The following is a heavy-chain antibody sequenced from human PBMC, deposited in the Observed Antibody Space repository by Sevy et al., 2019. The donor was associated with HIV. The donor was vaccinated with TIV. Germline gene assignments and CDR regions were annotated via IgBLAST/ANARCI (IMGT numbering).Heavy chain of an antibody. CDR3: ATTKDYYDSSGSPFDY. D-gene: IGHD3-22*01. CDR1: GYTLTQLS. V-gene: IGHV1-24*01. J-gene: IGHJ4*02. CDR2: IDPEDGET. Sequence: ASVKVSCKVSGYTLTQLSMHWVRQAPGKGLEWMGSIDPEDGETLYAQNFQGRVTMTEDTSTDTANMALSSLRSEDTAIYYCATTKDYYDSSGSPFDYWGQGTLVTVSS.